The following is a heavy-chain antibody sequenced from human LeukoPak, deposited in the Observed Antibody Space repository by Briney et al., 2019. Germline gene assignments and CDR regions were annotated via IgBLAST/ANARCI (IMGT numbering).Heavy chain of an antibody. CDR2: MNPNSGNT. Sequence: ASVKVSCKASGYTFTSYDINWVRQATGQGLEWMGWMNPNSGNTGYAQKFQGRVTMTRNISTSTAYMELSSLRSEDTAVYYCARAAEPDYYGSGSYQDNWGQGTLVTVSS. V-gene: IGHV1-8*01. J-gene: IGHJ4*02. D-gene: IGHD3-10*01. CDR1: GYTFTSYD. CDR3: ARAAEPDYYGSGSYQDN.